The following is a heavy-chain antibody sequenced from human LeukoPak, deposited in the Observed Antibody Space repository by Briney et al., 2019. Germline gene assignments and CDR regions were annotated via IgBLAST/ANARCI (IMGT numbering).Heavy chain of an antibody. J-gene: IGHJ5*02. D-gene: IGHD3-3*01. CDR1: GFTFSSYG. CDR2: ISSSSSYI. CDR3: ASGADFWSGPNWFDP. V-gene: IGHV3-21*01. Sequence: GGSLRLSCAASGFTFSSYGMHWVRQAPGKGLEWVSSISSSSSYIYYADSVKGRFTISRDNAKNSLYLQMNSLRAEDTAVYYCASGADFWSGPNWFDPWGQGTLVTVSS.